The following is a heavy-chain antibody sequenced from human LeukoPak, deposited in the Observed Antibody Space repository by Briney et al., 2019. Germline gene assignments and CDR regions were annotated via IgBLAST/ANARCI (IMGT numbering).Heavy chain of an antibody. J-gene: IGHJ4*02. CDR1: GFSFSSSGVG. CDR3: AHSGGSGAWYDFDY. D-gene: IGHD6-19*01. CDR2: IYWDDDK. V-gene: IGHV2-5*02. Sequence: ESGPALVKPTQTLTLTCTFSGFSFSSSGVGVGWIRQPPGKALEWLALIYWDDDKRYSPSLKNRLSITRDTSKNQVVLIMTNMDPVDTATYFCAHSGGSGAWYDFDYWGQGTLVTVSS.